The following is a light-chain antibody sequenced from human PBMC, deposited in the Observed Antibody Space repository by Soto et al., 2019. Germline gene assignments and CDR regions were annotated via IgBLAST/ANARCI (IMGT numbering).Light chain of an antibody. J-gene: IGKJ1*01. CDR2: GAS. V-gene: IGKV3-15*01. Sequence: EIVMTQSPATLSVSPGERATLSCRASQSILTNLAWYQHKPGQPPRLLIYGASTRATNIPGRFSGSGSGTEFTLTISSLQSEDFAVYYCQHYYNWPRTFGQGTKVEI. CDR3: QHYYNWPRT. CDR1: QSILTN.